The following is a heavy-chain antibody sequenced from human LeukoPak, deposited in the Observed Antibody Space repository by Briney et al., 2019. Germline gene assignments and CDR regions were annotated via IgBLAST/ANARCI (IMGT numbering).Heavy chain of an antibody. J-gene: IGHJ6*03. Sequence: ASVKVSCKASGYTFTSYYMHWVRQAPGQGLEWMGIISPSGGSTSYAQKFQGRVTMTRDTSTSTVYMELSSLRSEDTAVYYCARDRDSDFSYYYYMDVWGKGTTLTVSS. V-gene: IGHV1-46*01. CDR1: GYTFTSYY. CDR2: ISPSGGST. D-gene: IGHD3-3*01. CDR3: ARDRDSDFSYYYYMDV.